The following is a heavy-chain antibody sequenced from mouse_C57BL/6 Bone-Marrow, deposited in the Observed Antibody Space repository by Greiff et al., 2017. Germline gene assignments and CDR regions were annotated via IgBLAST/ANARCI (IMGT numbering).Heavy chain of an antibody. V-gene: IGHV1-59*01. CDR2: IDPSDSYT. Sequence: QVQLQQPGAELVRPGTSVKLSCKASGYTFTSYWMHWVKQSPGQGLDWIGVIDPSDSYTNYNQKFKGKATSTVDTSSSTTYMQLSSLTSEDSAVYYCARRAIYYFDYGVRGTTLTVSS. J-gene: IGHJ2*01. CDR1: GYTFTSYW. D-gene: IGHD3-1*01. CDR3: ARRAIYYFDY.